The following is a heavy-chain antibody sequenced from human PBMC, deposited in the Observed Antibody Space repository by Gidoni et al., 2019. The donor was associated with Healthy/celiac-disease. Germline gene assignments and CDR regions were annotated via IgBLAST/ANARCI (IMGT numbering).Heavy chain of an antibody. CDR1: GFSLSNARMG. V-gene: IGHV2-26*01. J-gene: IGHJ2*01. CDR3: ARFHGDYVSEQWSWYFDL. D-gene: IGHD4-17*01. CDR2: IFSNDEK. Sequence: QVTLKASGPVLVKPTETLTLPCTVSGFSLSNARMGVSWIRQPPGKALEWLAHIFSNDEKSYSTSLKSRLTISKDTSKSQVVLTMTNMDPVDTATYYCARFHGDYVSEQWSWYFDLWGRGTLVTVSS.